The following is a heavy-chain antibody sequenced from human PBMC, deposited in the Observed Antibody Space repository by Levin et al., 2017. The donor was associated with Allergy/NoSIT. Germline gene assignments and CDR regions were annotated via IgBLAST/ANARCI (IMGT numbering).Heavy chain of an antibody. CDR1: GFTVSSNY. Sequence: GGSLRLSCAASGFTVSSNYMSWVRQAPGKGLEWVSVIYSGGSTYYADSVKGRFTISRDNSKNTLYLQMNSLRAEDTAVYYCAKVFLPVYSSSWDPYYYYGMDVWGQGTTVTVSS. CDR2: IYSGGST. D-gene: IGHD6-13*01. CDR3: AKVFLPVYSSSWDPYYYYGMDV. V-gene: IGHV3-53*01. J-gene: IGHJ6*02.